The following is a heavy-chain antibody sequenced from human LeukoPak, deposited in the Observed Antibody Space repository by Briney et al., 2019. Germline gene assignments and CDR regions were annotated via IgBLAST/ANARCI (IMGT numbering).Heavy chain of an antibody. V-gene: IGHV1-18*01. CDR2: ISVYNGNT. J-gene: IGHJ6*03. Sequence: ASVKVSCKASGYTFTNCGISWVRQAPGQGLEWMGWISVYNGNTDYAQKFQARVTMTTDTSTSTAYMELTSLRSDDTAVYYCAREYAVLGVRYYYYMDVWGKGTTVTVSS. CDR1: GYTFTNCG. CDR3: AREYAVLGVRYYYYMDV. D-gene: IGHD3-10*01.